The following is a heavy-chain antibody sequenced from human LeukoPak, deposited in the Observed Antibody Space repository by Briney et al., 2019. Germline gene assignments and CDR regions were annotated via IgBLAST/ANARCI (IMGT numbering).Heavy chain of an antibody. CDR1: GGTFSSYT. CDR3: ARDPHYYDSSGYD. Sequence: SVKVSCKASGGTFSSYTIRWVRQAPGQGLEWMGRIIPIVGIGNYAQKLRGRVTITADISTTTAYMELSSLRSEDTAVYYCARDPHYYDSSGYDWGQGTLVTVSS. J-gene: IGHJ4*02. V-gene: IGHV1-69*04. D-gene: IGHD3-22*01. CDR2: IIPIVGIG.